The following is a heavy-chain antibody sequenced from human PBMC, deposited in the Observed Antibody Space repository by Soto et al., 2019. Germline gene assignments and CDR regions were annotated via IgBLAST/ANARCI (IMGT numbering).Heavy chain of an antibody. J-gene: IGHJ4*02. V-gene: IGHV3-21*01. Sequence: AGGSLRLSCAASGFTFSSYSMNWVRQAPGKGLEWVSSISSSSSYIYYADSVKGRFTISRDNAKNSLYLQMNSLRAEDTAVYYCARDPRQYYDILTDYFDYWGQGTLVTVSS. D-gene: IGHD3-9*01. CDR2: ISSSSSYI. CDR1: GFTFSSYS. CDR3: ARDPRQYYDILTDYFDY.